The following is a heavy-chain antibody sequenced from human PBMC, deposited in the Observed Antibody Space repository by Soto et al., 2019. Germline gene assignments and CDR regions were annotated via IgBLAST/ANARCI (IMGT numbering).Heavy chain of an antibody. J-gene: IGHJ6*03. CDR3: ATDHYSYYYYMDV. Sequence: PGGSLRLSWAASGFTFSSYGMHWVRQAPGKGLEWVAVIWYDGSNKYYADSVKGRFTISRDNSKNTLYLQMNSLRAEDTAVYYCATDHYSYYYYMDVWGKGTTVTVSS. CDR2: IWYDGSNK. CDR1: GFTFSSYG. V-gene: IGHV3-33*01.